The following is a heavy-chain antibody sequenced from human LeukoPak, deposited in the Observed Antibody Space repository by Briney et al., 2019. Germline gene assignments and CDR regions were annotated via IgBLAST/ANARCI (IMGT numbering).Heavy chain of an antibody. CDR2: IYSGGST. CDR1: GFTVSSNY. Sequence: GGSLRLSCAASGFTVSSNYMSWVRQAPGKGLEWVSVIYSGGSTYYADSVKGRFTISRDNSKNTLYLQMNSLRAEDTAVYYCARGGPPLAPNFDYWGQGTLVTVSS. V-gene: IGHV3-66*01. J-gene: IGHJ4*02. CDR3: ARGGPPLAPNFDY.